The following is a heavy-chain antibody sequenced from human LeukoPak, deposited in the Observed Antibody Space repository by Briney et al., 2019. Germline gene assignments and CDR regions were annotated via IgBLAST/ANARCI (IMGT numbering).Heavy chain of an antibody. CDR2: INHSGST. CDR1: GGSFSGYY. J-gene: IGHJ4*02. D-gene: IGHD3-3*01. Sequence: PSETLSLTCAVYGGSFSGYYWSWIRQPPGKGLEWIGEINHSGSTNYNPSLKSRATISVDTSKNQFSLKLSSVTAADTAVYYCARGWFGGGDYWGQGTLVTVSS. CDR3: ARGWFGGGDY. V-gene: IGHV4-34*01.